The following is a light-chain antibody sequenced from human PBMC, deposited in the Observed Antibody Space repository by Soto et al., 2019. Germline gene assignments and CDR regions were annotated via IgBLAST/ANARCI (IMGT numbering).Light chain of an antibody. J-gene: IGKJ1*01. Sequence: DIQMTQSPSSLSASVGDRVTITCRVSQSISTYLTWYQQSPGKAPKLLIHGASSLQSGVPSRFSGSGSGTDFTLTINSLQPTDFATYFCQQTYSTPRTFGQGTKVDIK. CDR1: QSISTY. CDR2: GAS. V-gene: IGKV1-39*01. CDR3: QQTYSTPRT.